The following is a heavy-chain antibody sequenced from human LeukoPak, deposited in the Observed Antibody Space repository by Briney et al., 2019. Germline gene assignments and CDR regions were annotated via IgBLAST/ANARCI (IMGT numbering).Heavy chain of an antibody. CDR1: GGSISSSDYY. CDR3: ARGLDYDFWSDYPACYFDY. V-gene: IGHV4-39*07. D-gene: IGHD3-3*01. Sequence: SETLSLTCTVSGGSISSSDYYWGWIRQPPGKGLEWIGNIYRSGSTYYNPSLKSRVTISVDTSKNQFSLKLSSVTAADTAVYYCARGLDYDFWSDYPACYFDYWGQGTLVTVSS. J-gene: IGHJ4*02. CDR2: IYRSGST.